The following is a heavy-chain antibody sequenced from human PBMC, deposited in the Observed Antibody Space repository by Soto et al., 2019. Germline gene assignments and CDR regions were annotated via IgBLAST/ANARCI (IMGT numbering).Heavy chain of an antibody. J-gene: IGHJ4*02. D-gene: IGHD3-9*01. CDR3: ARAGYYDILTGYYLDY. CDR1: GGSISSYY. CDR2: IYYSGST. Sequence: SETLSLTCTVSGGSISSYYWSWIRQPPGKGLEWIGYIYYSGSTNYNPSLKRRVTISVDTSKNQFSLKLSSVTAADTAVYYCARAGYYDILTGYYLDYWGQGTLVTVSS. V-gene: IGHV4-59*01.